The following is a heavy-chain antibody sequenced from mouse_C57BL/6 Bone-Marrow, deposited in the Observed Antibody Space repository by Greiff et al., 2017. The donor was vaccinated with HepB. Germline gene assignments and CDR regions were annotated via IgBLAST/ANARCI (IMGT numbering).Heavy chain of an antibody. V-gene: IGHV5-12*01. CDR3: ARLTFYYDYDWGWYFDV. J-gene: IGHJ1*03. D-gene: IGHD2-4*01. CDR2: ISNGGGST. CDR1: GFAFSDYY. Sequence: EVQLVESGGGLVQPGGSLKLSCAASGFAFSDYYMYWVRQTPEKRLEWVAYISNGGGSTYYPDPVKGRFTISRDNSKNTLYLQLSRLKSVDTAMYYCARLTFYYDYDWGWYFDVWATGTTVTVSS.